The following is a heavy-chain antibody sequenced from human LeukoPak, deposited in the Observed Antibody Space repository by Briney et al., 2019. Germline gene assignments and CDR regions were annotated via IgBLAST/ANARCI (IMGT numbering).Heavy chain of an antibody. V-gene: IGHV3-33*01. Sequence: ALRLSCVASGFTFSSYGMHWVRQAPGKGLEWVAVIWYDGSNKYYADSVKGRFTTSRDNSKNTLYLQMNSLRAEDTAVYYCARDSMRNYYGSGSLPPFDYWGQGTLVTVSS. D-gene: IGHD3-10*01. CDR3: ARDSMRNYYGSGSLPPFDY. J-gene: IGHJ4*02. CDR1: GFTFSSYG. CDR2: IWYDGSNK.